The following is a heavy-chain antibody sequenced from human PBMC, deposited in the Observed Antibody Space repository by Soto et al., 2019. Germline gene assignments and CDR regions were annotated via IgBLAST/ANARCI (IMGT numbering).Heavy chain of an antibody. CDR3: AREHGGGGLTLEY. D-gene: IGHD3-16*01. V-gene: IGHV3-11*01. CDR1: GFIFSDYY. J-gene: IGHJ4*02. Sequence: QVHLEESGGGLVKPGGSLRLSCTASGFIFSDYYMSWIRQAPGKGLEWVSDISNSGRITHHADSVEGRFTISRDKAKDSLYLQMSSLRPEESAIYYGAREHGGGGLTLEYWGQGTLVTVSS. CDR2: ISNSGRIT.